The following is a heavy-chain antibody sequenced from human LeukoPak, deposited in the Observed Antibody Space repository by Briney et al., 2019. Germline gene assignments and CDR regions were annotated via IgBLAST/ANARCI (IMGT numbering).Heavy chain of an antibody. CDR2: LYSGGTT. CDR1: VFIVNSNY. CDR3: ARVGVLTGYHGFDV. J-gene: IGHJ3*01. V-gene: IGHV3-53*01. Sequence: PGGSLKLYCAASVFIVNSNYMSWARQAPGKELEWVSVLYSGGTTYYADSVKGRFTISRDNSKNTLYLQMNGRRAEDTAVYYCARVGVLTGYHGFDVWGQGTMVTVSS. D-gene: IGHD3-9*01.